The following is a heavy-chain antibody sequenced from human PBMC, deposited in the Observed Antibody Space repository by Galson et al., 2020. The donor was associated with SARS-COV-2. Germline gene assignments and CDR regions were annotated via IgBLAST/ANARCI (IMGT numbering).Heavy chain of an antibody. D-gene: IGHD1-26*01. J-gene: IGHJ3*02. CDR1: GFTFSNYA. V-gene: IGHV3-23*01. Sequence: GESLMISCAASGFTFSNYAMSWVRQAPGKGLEWVSAISGNGDRTHYADSVKGRFTISRDNSKNTLYLQMNGLRAEDTALYYCAKEEKNREADAFDIWGQGTMVTVSS. CDR3: AKEEKNREADAFDI. CDR2: ISGNGDRT.